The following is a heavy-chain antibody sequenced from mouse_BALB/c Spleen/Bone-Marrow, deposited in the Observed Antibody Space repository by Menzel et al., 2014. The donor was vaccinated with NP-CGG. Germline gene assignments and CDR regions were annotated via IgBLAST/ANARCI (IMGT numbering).Heavy chain of an antibody. Sequence: VQLQESGPGLVAPSQSLSITCTVSGFSLTTYGVHWVRQPPGKGLEWLAVIRSDGITIYNSAPKYRLCISKDNYKNQVFLKKNSSQSADAAMNYCARNPYGNYAMDYWGQGTSVTVSS. CDR3: ARNPYGNYAMDY. CDR1: GFSLTTYG. CDR2: IRSDGIT. V-gene: IGHV2-6*02. D-gene: IGHD2-10*02. J-gene: IGHJ4*01.